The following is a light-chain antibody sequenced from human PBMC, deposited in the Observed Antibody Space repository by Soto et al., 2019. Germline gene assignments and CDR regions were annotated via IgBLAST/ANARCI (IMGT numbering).Light chain of an antibody. Sequence: QSALTQPPSASGSLGSSVTISCTGTSSDVGGHKYVSWYQHHPGKAPKLILFEVSQRPSGVPHRLSGSKSGNTASLTVSGLQAEDEADYYCSSYGCNTNFVIFGGGTKLTV. CDR1: SSDVGGHKY. CDR3: SSYGCNTNFVI. V-gene: IGLV2-8*01. J-gene: IGLJ2*01. CDR2: EVS.